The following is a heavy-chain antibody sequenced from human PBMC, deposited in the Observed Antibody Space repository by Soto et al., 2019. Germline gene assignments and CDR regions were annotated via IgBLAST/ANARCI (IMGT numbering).Heavy chain of an antibody. CDR2: TYYRSKWYN. J-gene: IGHJ5*02. CDR3: ARSPPCSSTSCYNGWFDP. D-gene: IGHD2-2*01. Sequence: KQSQTLSLTCAISGDSVSSNSAAWNWIRQSPSRGLEWLGRTYYRSKWYNDYAVSVKSRITINPDTSKNQFSLQLNSVTPEDTAVYYCARSPPCSSTSCYNGWFDPWGQGTLVTVSS. V-gene: IGHV6-1*01. CDR1: GDSVSSNSAA.